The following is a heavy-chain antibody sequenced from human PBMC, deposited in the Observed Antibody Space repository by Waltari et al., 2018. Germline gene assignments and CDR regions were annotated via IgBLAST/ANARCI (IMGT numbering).Heavy chain of an antibody. CDR1: GFTFSANS. D-gene: IGHD3-16*01. J-gene: IGHJ4*02. CDR3: ARDRRGYFDY. CDR2: ISVDTKYI. V-gene: IGHV3-21*01. Sequence: EVQLVESGGGLVKPGGSLRLSCEASGFTFSANSMNWFRQAPGKGLEWVSSISVDTKYIYYADSVNGRFTISSDDAKDSLYLKMNSLRVEDTAVYYCARDRRGYFDYWGQGTLVTVSS.